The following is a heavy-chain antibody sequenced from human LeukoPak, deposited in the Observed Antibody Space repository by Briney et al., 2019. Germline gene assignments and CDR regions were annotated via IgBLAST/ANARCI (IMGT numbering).Heavy chain of an antibody. CDR2: INHSGST. J-gene: IGHJ6*02. CDR1: GGSFSGYY. D-gene: IGHD1-7*01. CDR3: ARGRYNWNYRYYYGMDV. V-gene: IGHV4-34*01. Sequence: PSETLSLTCAVYGGSFSGYYWSWIRQPPGKGLEWIGEINHSGSTNYNPSLKSRVTISVDTSKNQFSLKLSSVTAADTAVYYCARGRYNWNYRYYYGMDVWGQGTTVTVSS.